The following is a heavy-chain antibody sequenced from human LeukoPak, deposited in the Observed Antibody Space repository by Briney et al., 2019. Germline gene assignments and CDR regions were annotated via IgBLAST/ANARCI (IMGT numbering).Heavy chain of an antibody. CDR3: ARVVVVVTAPYYYYMGV. Sequence: ASVKVSCKASGYTFTGYYMHWVRQAPGQGLEWMGWINPNSGGTNYAQKFQGRVTMTRDTSISTAYMELSRLRSDDTAVYYCARVVVVVTAPYYYYMGVWGKGTTVTVSS. CDR2: INPNSGGT. D-gene: IGHD2-21*02. CDR1: GYTFTGYY. V-gene: IGHV1-2*02. J-gene: IGHJ6*03.